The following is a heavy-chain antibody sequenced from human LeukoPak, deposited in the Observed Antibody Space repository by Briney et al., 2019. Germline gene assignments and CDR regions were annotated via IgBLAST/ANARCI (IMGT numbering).Heavy chain of an antibody. V-gene: IGHV4-34*01. CDR2: SNHSGST. Sequence: SETLSLTCAVYGGSFSGYYWSWIRQPPGKGPEWIGESNHSGSTNYNPSLKSRVTISVDTSKNQFSLKLSSVTAADTAVYYCARVVYDIVLMVYAVAYFDYWGQGTLVTVSS. D-gene: IGHD2-8*01. J-gene: IGHJ4*02. CDR1: GGSFSGYY. CDR3: ARVVYDIVLMVYAVAYFDY.